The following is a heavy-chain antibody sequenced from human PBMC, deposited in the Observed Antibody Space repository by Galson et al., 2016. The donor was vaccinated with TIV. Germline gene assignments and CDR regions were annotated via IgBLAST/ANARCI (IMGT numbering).Heavy chain of an antibody. J-gene: IGHJ6*02. V-gene: IGHV3-7*01. CDR3: VRGDF. D-gene: IGHD3/OR15-3a*01. CDR1: GFTFSSQW. CDR2: ISEDGTVK. Sequence: SLRLSCAASGFTFSSQWMSWVRQAPGKGPDFVASISEDGTVKYYVDSVKGRFTISRDNAKNSLFLQMNSLGVEDTAVYYCVRGDFWGQGTAVTVSS.